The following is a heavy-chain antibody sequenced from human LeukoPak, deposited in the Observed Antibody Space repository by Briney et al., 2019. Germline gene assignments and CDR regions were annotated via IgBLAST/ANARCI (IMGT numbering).Heavy chain of an antibody. Sequence: SVKVSCKASGGTFSSYAISWVRQAPGQGLEWMGGIIPIFGTANYAQKFEGRVTMTRDMSTSTVYMDLSSLRSEDTAVYYCALSAGGSYPHNDAFDIWGQGTMVTVSS. CDR1: GGTFSSYA. J-gene: IGHJ3*02. CDR2: IIPIFGTA. V-gene: IGHV1-69*05. D-gene: IGHD1-26*01. CDR3: ALSAGGSYPHNDAFDI.